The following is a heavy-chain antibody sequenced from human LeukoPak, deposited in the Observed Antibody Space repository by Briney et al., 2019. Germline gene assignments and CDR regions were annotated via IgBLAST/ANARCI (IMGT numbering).Heavy chain of an antibody. CDR3: KKEILTGYFKDY. Sequence: PGGSLRLSCTASGFTFGDYAMTWVRQAPGKGLEWVGFIRSKAYGGTTEYAASVKGRFTISRDDSKSIAYLQMNSLKTEDTAVYYCKKEILTGYFKDYWGQGTLVTVSS. J-gene: IGHJ4*02. CDR2: IRSKAYGGTT. CDR1: GFTFGDYA. D-gene: IGHD3-9*01. V-gene: IGHV3-49*04.